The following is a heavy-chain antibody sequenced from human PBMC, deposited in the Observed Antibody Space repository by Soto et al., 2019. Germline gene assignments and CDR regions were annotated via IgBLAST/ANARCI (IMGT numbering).Heavy chain of an antibody. CDR2: VSFDGSNK. CDR1: GFTFNYYT. Sequence: PGGSLRLSCAASGFTFNYYTMHWVRQAPGKGLEWVAVVSFDGSNKYYADSVKGRFTISKDNSKNTLYLQMNSLRREDTAVYYCARLPGPLVAVLYIYPLDGREAMSDVDVWGQGTTVTVSS. CDR3: ARLPGPLVAVLYIYPLDGREAMSDVDV. V-gene: IGHV3-30-3*01. D-gene: IGHD6-19*01. J-gene: IGHJ6*02.